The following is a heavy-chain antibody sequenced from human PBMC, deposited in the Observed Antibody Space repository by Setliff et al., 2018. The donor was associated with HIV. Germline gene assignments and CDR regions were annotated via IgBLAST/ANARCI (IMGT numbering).Heavy chain of an antibody. CDR2: VNPNSGDA. Sequence: GASVKVSCKASGYTFTGHYLHWVRQAPGQGLEWLGWVNPNSGDAIYARNFQGRVTMTRDTSINAAYMELRGLRSDDTAVYYCARNFGLSPSGKYYYYYGMDIWGQGTTVTVSS. V-gene: IGHV1-2*02. J-gene: IGHJ6*02. D-gene: IGHD3-10*01. CDR1: GYTFTGHY. CDR3: ARNFGLSPSGKYYYYYGMDI.